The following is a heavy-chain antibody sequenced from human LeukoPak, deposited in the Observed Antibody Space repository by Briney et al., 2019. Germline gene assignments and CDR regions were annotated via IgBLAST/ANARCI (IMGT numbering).Heavy chain of an antibody. CDR2: IWYDGSNK. CDR1: GFTFSSYG. V-gene: IGHV3-33*01. CDR3: ARDLSVSELDY. J-gene: IGHJ4*02. D-gene: IGHD2/OR15-2a*01. Sequence: QSGGSLRLSCAASGFTFSSYGMHWVRQAPGKGLEWVAVIWYDGSNKYYADSVKGRFTISRDNSKNTLYLQMNSLRTEDTAVYYCARDLSVSELDYWGQGTLVTVSS.